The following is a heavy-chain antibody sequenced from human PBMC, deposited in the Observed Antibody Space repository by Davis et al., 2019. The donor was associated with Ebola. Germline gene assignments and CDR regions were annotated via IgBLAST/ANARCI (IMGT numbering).Heavy chain of an antibody. J-gene: IGHJ5*02. Sequence: SETLSLTCAVYGGSFSGYYWSWIRQSPAKGLEWIGYIYETGTTKYNPSLKSRATISLGTSMNQFSLKLIYVTAADTAVYYCARASDYGDPFDPWGQGTLVTVSS. CDR3: ARASDYGDPFDP. CDR2: IYETGTT. V-gene: IGHV4-34*11. CDR1: GGSFSGYY. D-gene: IGHD4-17*01.